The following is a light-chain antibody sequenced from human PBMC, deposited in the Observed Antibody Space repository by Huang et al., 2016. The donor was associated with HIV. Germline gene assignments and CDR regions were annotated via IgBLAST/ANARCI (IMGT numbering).Light chain of an antibody. CDR1: QSISVY. J-gene: IGKJ2*01. CDR3: QRSYRIPRST. V-gene: IGKV1-39*01. CDR2: GAS. Sequence: DIQMTQSPSSLSAYVGDRVTITCRASQSISVYLNWYQQKPGKAPKLLIYGASSLQSGVPSRFSGSGSGTDFTLTISSLQPEDFATYYCQRSYRIPRSTFGQGTKRGIK.